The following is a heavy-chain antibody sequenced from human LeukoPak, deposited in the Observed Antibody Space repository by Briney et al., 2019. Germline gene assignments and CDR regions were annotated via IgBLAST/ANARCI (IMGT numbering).Heavy chain of an antibody. J-gene: IGHJ4*02. CDR3: ASSMAYNCLDY. D-gene: IGHD5-24*01. CDR2: IWNDGSNN. V-gene: IGHV3-33*01. Sequence: QPGGSLRLSCAASGFTFSSFGMHWVRQAPGKGLEWVAVIWNDGSNNYCADSVKGRFTISRDNAKNTLYLQMNSLRPEDTAVYYCASSMAYNCLDYWGQGTLVTVSS. CDR1: GFTFSSFG.